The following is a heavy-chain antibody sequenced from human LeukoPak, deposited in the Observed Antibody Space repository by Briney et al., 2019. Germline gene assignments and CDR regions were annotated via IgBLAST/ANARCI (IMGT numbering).Heavy chain of an antibody. CDR3: AKLGDYGDYVPYYYYGMDV. V-gene: IGHV3-23*01. CDR1: GFTFSSYA. D-gene: IGHD4-17*01. J-gene: IGHJ6*02. Sequence: GGSLRLSCAASGFTFSSYAMSWVRQAPGKGLEWVSAISGSVGSTYYADSVKGRVTISRENSKNKLYLKMNSLRANHTAVYYCAKLGDYGDYVPYYYYGMDVWGQGTTVTVSS. CDR2: ISGSVGST.